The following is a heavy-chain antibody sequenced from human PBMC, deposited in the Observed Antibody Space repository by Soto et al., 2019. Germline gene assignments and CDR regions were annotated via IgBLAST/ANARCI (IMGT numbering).Heavy chain of an antibody. J-gene: IGHJ4*02. D-gene: IGHD6-13*01. CDR1: GGSMRNYF. CDR2: IHYSGTT. Sequence: PSETLSLTCTVSGGSMRNYFWTWIRQPPGKGLEWIGYIHYSGTTSFFPSYNPSLRSRVTISEYTSKNQFSLKLLSVTTADTAVYFCAAGEASSRNLAPYYLDFWGQGTLVTVS. CDR3: AAGEASSRNLAPYYLDF. V-gene: IGHV4-59*01.